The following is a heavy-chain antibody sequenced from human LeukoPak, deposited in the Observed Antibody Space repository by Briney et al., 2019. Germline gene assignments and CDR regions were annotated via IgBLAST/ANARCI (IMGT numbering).Heavy chain of an antibody. J-gene: IGHJ4*02. CDR2: LSNSGFT. Sequence: PSETLSLTCSVSGTSISDYYWNWIRQPPGKGLEWIAHLSNSGFTNCDPSLKSRVTIPVDTSKNQFSLNLSSVTAADTAVYYCARVSGAAAGFSDYWSQGTLVTVSS. CDR3: ARVSGAAAGFSDY. CDR1: GTSISDYY. V-gene: IGHV4-59*01. D-gene: IGHD6-13*01.